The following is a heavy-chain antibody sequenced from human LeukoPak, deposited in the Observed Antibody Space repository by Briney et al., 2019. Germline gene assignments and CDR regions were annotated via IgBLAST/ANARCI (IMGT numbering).Heavy chain of an antibody. CDR1: GGSFSGYY. D-gene: IGHD3-22*01. Sequence: PSETLSLTCAVYGGSFSGYYWSWIRQPPGKGLEWIGEINHSGSTNYNPSLKSRVTISVDTSKNQFSLKLSSVTAADTAVYYCARGISMRGFRPFDYWGQGTLVTVSS. CDR2: INHSGST. V-gene: IGHV4-34*01. CDR3: ARGISMRGFRPFDY. J-gene: IGHJ4*02.